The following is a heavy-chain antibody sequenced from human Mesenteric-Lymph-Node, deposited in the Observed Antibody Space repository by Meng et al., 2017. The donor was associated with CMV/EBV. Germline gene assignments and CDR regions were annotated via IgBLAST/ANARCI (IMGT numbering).Heavy chain of an antibody. CDR3: AREYSSSSPLDF. J-gene: IGHJ4*02. CDR2: INIYNGNT. D-gene: IGHD6-6*01. Sequence: ASVKVSCQASGYTFPSYAVNWVRQAPGQGLEWMGWINIYNGNTHYAEKFQGRVTLTRDTSTSTAYMELRSLRSDDTDVYYGAREYSSSSPLDFWGQGTLVTVSS. V-gene: IGHV1-18*01. CDR1: GYTFPSYA.